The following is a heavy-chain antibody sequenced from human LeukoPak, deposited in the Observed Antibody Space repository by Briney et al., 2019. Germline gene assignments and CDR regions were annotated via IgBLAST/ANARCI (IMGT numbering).Heavy chain of an antibody. CDR1: GVSISSYY. CDR3: AREFIVVVPAASRLYYYYMDV. CDR2: IYTSGST. D-gene: IGHD2-2*01. Sequence: KSSETLSLTCTVSGVSISSYYWSWIRQPAGRGLEWIGRIYTSGSTNYNPSLKSRVTMSVDTSKNQFSLKLISVTAADTAVYYCAREFIVVVPAASRLYYYYMDVWGKGTTVTISS. V-gene: IGHV4-4*07. J-gene: IGHJ6*03.